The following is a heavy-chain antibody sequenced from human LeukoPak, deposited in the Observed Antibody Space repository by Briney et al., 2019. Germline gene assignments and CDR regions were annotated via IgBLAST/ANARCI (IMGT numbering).Heavy chain of an antibody. CDR3: AKSYSSGWYVPSDY. CDR1: GFTLSSYA. V-gene: IGHV3-23*01. CDR2: ISGSGGNT. Sequence: PGGSLRLSCAVSGFTLSSYAMSWVRQDPGKGLEWVSAISGSGGNTYYADSVKGRFSISRHNSKNTLYLQMNRLRAEDTAVYSCAKSYSSGWYVPSDYWGQGTPVTVSS. D-gene: IGHD6-19*01. J-gene: IGHJ4*02.